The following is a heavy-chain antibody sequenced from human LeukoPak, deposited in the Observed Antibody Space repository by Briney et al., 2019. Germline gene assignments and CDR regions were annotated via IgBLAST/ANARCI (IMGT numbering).Heavy chain of an antibody. CDR2: SKSQTDGGTT. D-gene: IGHD3-10*02. CDR3: TTLSYVGGY. V-gene: IGHV3-15*01. J-gene: IGHJ4*02. Sequence: GGSLRLSCAASGFTFTNAWMSWVRQAPGKGLEGVGRSKSQTDGGTTDYAAPVKGRFTISRDDSKNTVYLQMNSLKTEDTAIYYCTTLSYVGGYWGQGTLVTVSS. CDR1: GFTFTNAW.